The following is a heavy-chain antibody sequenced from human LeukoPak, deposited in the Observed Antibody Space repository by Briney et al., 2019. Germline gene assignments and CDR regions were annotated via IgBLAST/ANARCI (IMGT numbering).Heavy chain of an antibody. Sequence: PGGSLRLSCAASGFSFSSCAMNWVRQAAGKGLEWVSYIGDSGSTIYYADSVKGRFTISRDNAKNSLYLQMNSLRAEDTAVYYCAREGDLNAFDIWGQGTMVTVSS. CDR3: AREGDLNAFDI. J-gene: IGHJ3*02. CDR2: IGDSGSTI. CDR1: GFSFSSCA. D-gene: IGHD3-10*01. V-gene: IGHV3-48*03.